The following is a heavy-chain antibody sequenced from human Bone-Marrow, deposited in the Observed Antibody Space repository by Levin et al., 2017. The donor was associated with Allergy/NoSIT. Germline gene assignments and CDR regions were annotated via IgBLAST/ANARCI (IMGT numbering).Heavy chain of an antibody. V-gene: IGHV1-8*01. D-gene: IGHD2-15*01. J-gene: IGHJ6*02. CDR2: MNPNSGNT. CDR3: ARGDYCSGGSCYDYYYNYGMDV. Sequence: GESLKISCKASGYTFTSYDINWVRQATGQGLEWMGWMNPNSGNTGYAQKFQGRVTMTRNTSISTAYMELSSLRSEDTAVYYCARGDYCSGGSCYDYYYNYGMDVWGQGTTVTVSS. CDR1: GYTFTSYD.